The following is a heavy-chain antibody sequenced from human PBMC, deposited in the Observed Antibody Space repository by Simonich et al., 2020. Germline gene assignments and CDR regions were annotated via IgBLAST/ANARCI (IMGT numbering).Heavy chain of an antibody. D-gene: IGHD6-13*01. V-gene: IGHV3-21*01. J-gene: IGHJ4*02. CDR2: FSSSSSYK. CDR3: ARDAAGDY. Sequence: EVQLVESGGGLVKPGGSLRLSCAASGFTFSSYSMNWVRQAPGKGVKLVQSFSSSSSYKYYADSVKGRFTISRDNAKNSLYLQMNSLRAEDTAVYYCARDAAGDYWGQGTLVTVSS. CDR1: GFTFSSYS.